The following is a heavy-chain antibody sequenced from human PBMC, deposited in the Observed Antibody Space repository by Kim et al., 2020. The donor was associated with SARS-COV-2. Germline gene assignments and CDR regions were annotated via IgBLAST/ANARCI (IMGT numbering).Heavy chain of an antibody. J-gene: IGHJ4*02. Sequence: DAKNYRTTLKTRLTISKDTSKNQVVLTMTNMDPVDTATYYCARELYYFDYWGQGTLVTVSS. CDR3: ARELYYFDY. CDR2: DAK. D-gene: IGHD1-26*01. V-gene: IGHV2-70*01.